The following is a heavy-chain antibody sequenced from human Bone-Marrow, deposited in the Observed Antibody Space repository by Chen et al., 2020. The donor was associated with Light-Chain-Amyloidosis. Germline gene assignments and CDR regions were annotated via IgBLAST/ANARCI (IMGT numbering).Heavy chain of an antibody. D-gene: IGHD2-21*02. V-gene: IGHV4-59*01. J-gene: IGHJ4*02. CDR3: ARVQTVTALNY. CDR2: IFYSGST. CDR1: ETSIDAAY. Sequence: QVQLQESGPGLVKPSETLSLTCSVSETSIDAAYWAWIRQPPGKGLVWIGYIFYSGSTTYNPSLKSRVTMSDDTSTNQFSLKLTSLTTADTAVYYCARVQTVTALNYWGQGTMVTVSS.